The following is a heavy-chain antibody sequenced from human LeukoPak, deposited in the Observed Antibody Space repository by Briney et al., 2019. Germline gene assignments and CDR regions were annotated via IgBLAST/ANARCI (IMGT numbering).Heavy chain of an antibody. D-gene: IGHD2-21*02. CDR1: GGSISSSSYY. J-gene: IGHJ5*02. CDR2: IYYSGST. Sequence: PSETLSLTCTVSGGSISSSSYYWGWIRQPPGKGLEWIGSIYYSGSTYYNPSLKSRVTISVDTSKNQFSLKLSSVTAADTAVYYCAMKSVTVGVDPKFDPWGQGTLVTVSS. V-gene: IGHV4-39*01. CDR3: AMKSVTVGVDPKFDP.